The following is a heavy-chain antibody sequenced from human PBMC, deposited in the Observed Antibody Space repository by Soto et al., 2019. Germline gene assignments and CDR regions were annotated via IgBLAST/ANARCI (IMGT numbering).Heavy chain of an antibody. CDR1: GYTFINYD. CDR2: MNPKSGKT. Sequence: GASVKVSCKTSGYTFINYDINWVRQAPGKGLEWMGLMNPKSGKTGYAQKFQGRVSMTRDTSTSTAYMELNSLRSEDTATYYCSRTPGDYWGQGTRVTVSS. D-gene: IGHD2-15*01. J-gene: IGHJ4*02. V-gene: IGHV1-8*01. CDR3: SRTPGDY.